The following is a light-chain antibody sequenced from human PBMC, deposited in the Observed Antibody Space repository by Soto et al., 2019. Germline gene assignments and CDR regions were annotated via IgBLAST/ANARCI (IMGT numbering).Light chain of an antibody. CDR3: SSYTSSSTLV. V-gene: IGLV2-14*01. Sequence: QSALIQPASVSGSPGQSITISCTGTSSDVGGYNYVSWYQQHPGKAPKLMIYDVSNRPSGVSNRFSGSKSGNTASLTISGLQAEDEADYYCSSYTSSSTLVFGGGTKVTV. CDR1: SSDVGGYNY. CDR2: DVS. J-gene: IGLJ2*01.